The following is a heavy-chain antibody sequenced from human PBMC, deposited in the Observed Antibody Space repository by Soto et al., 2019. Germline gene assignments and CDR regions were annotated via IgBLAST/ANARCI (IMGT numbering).Heavy chain of an antibody. D-gene: IGHD1-26*01. V-gene: IGHV3-9*01. CDR2: ISWNSGSI. Sequence: EVQLVESGGGLVQPGRSLRLSCAASGFTFDDYAMHWVRQAPGKGLEWVSGISWNSGSIGYADSVKGRFTISRDNAKNSLYPQMNSLRAEDTALYYCAKDSGVAFDIWGQGTMVTVSS. CDR1: GFTFDDYA. J-gene: IGHJ3*02. CDR3: AKDSGVAFDI.